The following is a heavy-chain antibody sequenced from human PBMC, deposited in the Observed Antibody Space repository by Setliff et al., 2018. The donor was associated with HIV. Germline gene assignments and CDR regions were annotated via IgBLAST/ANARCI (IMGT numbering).Heavy chain of an antibody. V-gene: IGHV3-9*01. J-gene: IGHJ4*02. CDR2: ITWNSDNI. D-gene: IGHD3-3*01. CDR3: AKDPGRFGVVTPFDN. Sequence: PGGSLRLSCAASGFTFDDYAMHWVRQAPGKGLEWVSFITWNSDNIGYADSVKGRFTISRDNAKKSLHLQMNSLRPEDTALYYCAKDPGRFGVVTPFDNWGQGALVTVSS. CDR1: GFTFDDYA.